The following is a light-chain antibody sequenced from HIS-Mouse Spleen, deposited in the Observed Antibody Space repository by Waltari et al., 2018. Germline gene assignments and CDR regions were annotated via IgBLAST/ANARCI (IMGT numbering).Light chain of an antibody. CDR1: SSAVGSYTL. Sequence: QSALTQPASVSGSPGQSITISCTGTSSAVGSYTLVSWYQQHPGKAPKLMIYEGSKRPSGVSNRFSGSKSGNTASLTISGLQAEDEADYYCCSYAGSSTFYVVFGGGTKLTVL. V-gene: IGLV2-23*01. CDR3: CSYAGSSTFYVV. J-gene: IGLJ2*01. CDR2: EGS.